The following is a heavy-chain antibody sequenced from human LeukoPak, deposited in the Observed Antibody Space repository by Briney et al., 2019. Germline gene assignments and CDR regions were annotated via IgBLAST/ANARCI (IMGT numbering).Heavy chain of an antibody. CDR1: GFTFSSYA. V-gene: IGHV3-23*01. Sequence: PGGSLRLSCAASGFTFSSYAMSWVRQAPGKGLEWVSAISGSGGSTYYADSVKGRFTISRDNSKNTLYLQMNSLRAEDTAVYYCAKAAXXXXIFGVVTEFDPWGQGTLVTVSS. CDR3: AKAAXXXXIFGVVTEFDP. D-gene: IGHD3-3*01. J-gene: IGHJ5*02. CDR2: ISGSGGST.